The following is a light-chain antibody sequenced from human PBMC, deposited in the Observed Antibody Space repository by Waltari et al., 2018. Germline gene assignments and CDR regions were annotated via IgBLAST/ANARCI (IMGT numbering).Light chain of an antibody. CDR2: DAS. Sequence: EIVLTQSPGTLSLSPGERASPSCRASQSLSNNYVAWYQHKPGQAPRLLIFDASRRATGIPDRFSGSGSGTDFTLTISSLEPEDAALYFCHQYYLTPWTFGQGTKLEIK. CDR1: QSLSNNY. J-gene: IGKJ1*01. CDR3: HQYYLTPWT. V-gene: IGKV3-20*01.